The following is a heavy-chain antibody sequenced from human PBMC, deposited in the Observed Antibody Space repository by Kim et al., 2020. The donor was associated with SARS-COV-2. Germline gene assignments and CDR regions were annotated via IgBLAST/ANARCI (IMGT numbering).Heavy chain of an antibody. CDR3: ARVSEGLDY. Sequence: ITIYYADTVKGRFTIPRDNAKNSLYLQMNSLRAEDTAVYYCARVSEGLDYWGQGTLVTVSS. V-gene: IGHV3-11*01. CDR2: ITI. J-gene: IGHJ4*02.